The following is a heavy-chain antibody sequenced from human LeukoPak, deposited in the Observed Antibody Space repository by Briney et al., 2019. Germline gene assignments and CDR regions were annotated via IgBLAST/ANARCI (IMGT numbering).Heavy chain of an antibody. CDR3: ARAGPGYCSSTSCYDLDY. Sequence: SETLSLTCIVSGGYISSYCWSWIRQPPAKGMELIGYIYYSGSTHYNPSLKSRVTISVDTSKTQFHLELNSVTAADTAVYYCARAGPGYCSSTSCYDLDYWGQGTLVTVSS. CDR1: GGYISSYC. V-gene: IGHV4-59*01. J-gene: IGHJ4*02. D-gene: IGHD2-2*01. CDR2: IYYSGST.